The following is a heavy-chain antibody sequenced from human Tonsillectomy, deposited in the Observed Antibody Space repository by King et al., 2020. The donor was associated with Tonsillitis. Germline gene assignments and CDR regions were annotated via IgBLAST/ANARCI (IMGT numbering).Heavy chain of an antibody. D-gene: IGHD1-26*01. CDR3: ARGAHDSGSYYSDY. J-gene: IGHJ4*02. CDR2: IDWDDDK. V-gene: IGHV2-70*01. CDR1: GFSPSTSGMC. Sequence: VTLKESVPALVKPTQTLTLTCTFSGFSPSTSGMCVSWIRQPPGKALEWLALIDWDDDKYYSTSLKTRLTISKDTSKNQVVLTMTNMDPVDTATYYCARGAHDSGSYYSDYWGQGTLVTVSS.